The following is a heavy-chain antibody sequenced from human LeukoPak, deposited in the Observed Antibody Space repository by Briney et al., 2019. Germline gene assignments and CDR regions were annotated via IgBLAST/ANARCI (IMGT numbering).Heavy chain of an antibody. CDR2: MNPSSGNT. CDR3: AREGVYCSSTSCYGFGWFDP. D-gene: IGHD2-2*01. J-gene: IGHJ5*02. CDR1: GYTFTSYD. V-gene: IGHV1-8*01. Sequence: GASVRVSCKASGYTFTSYDINWVRQATGQGLEWMGWMNPSSGNTGYAQKFQGRVTMTRNTSISTAYMELSSLRSEDTAVYYCAREGVYCSSTSCYGFGWFDPWGQGTLVTVSS.